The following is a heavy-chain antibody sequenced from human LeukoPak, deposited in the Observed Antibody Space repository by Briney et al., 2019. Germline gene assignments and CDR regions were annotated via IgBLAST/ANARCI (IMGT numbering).Heavy chain of an antibody. CDR2: INWDNGGI. CDR3: ASGGGWVFFN. CDR1: GFTFDDYA. D-gene: IGHD6-19*01. J-gene: IGHJ4*02. V-gene: IGHV3-9*01. Sequence: PGGSLRLSCAASGFTFDDYAMHWVRQAPGKGLEWVTGINWDNGGIVYADSVKGRFTISRDNARNSQFLHMNSLRAEDTAVYYCASGGGWVFFNWGRGTLVTVSS.